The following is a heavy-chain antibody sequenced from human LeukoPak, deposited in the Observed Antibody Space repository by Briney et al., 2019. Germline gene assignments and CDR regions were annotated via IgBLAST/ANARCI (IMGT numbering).Heavy chain of an antibody. D-gene: IGHD6-13*01. V-gene: IGHV3-48*02. CDR3: ARVSYGSSWSDY. J-gene: IGHJ4*02. CDR1: AFIFSNYA. Sequence: GGSLRLSCAASAFIFSNYAMNWVRQAPGKGLEWVSYISSGSTTIYYADSVQGRFTISRDNAKNSLYLQMNSLTDEDTAVYYCARVSYGSSWSDYWGQGTLVTVSS. CDR2: ISSGSTTI.